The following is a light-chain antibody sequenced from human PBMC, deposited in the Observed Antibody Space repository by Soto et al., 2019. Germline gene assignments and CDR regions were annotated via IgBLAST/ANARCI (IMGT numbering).Light chain of an antibody. CDR2: DVN. V-gene: IGLV2-14*03. CDR1: SSDVGGYNY. J-gene: IGLJ2*01. Sequence: QSALTQPGSVSGSPGQAITISSAGTSSDVGGYNYVSWYQQHPGKVPRLIISDVNKRPSGVSDRFSGSKSGNTASLTISGLQAEHEADYYCASFTRSVTVVFGGGTKLTVL. CDR3: ASFTRSVTVV.